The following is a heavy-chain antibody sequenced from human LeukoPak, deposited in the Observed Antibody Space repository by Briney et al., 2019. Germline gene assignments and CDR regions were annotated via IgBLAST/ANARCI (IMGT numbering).Heavy chain of an antibody. J-gene: IGHJ4*02. V-gene: IGHV4-4*07. CDR3: AREMAVADSGGLDY. CDR2: IYTTGST. D-gene: IGHD6-19*01. CDR1: GGSISNYY. Sequence: SETLSLTCTVSGGSISNYYWSWIRQTAGKGLEWIGRIYTTGSTNYNPSLKSRVTISVDKSKNQFSLKLNSVTAADTAVYYCAREMAVADSGGLDYWGQGTLVTVSS.